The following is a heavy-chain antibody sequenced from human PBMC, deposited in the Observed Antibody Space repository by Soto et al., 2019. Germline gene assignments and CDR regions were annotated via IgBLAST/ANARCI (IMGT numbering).Heavy chain of an antibody. CDR1: GITFSNAW. V-gene: IGHV3-15*01. CDR2: IKSKTDGGTT. J-gene: IGHJ3*02. CDR3: TTETTGYYDSSGYLAFDI. Sequence: GGSLRLSCAASGITFSNAWMSWVRQAPGKGLEWVGRIKSKTDGGTTDYAAPVKGRFTISRDDSKNTLYLQMNSLKTEDTAVYYCTTETTGYYDSSGYLAFDIWGQGTMVTVSS. D-gene: IGHD3-22*01.